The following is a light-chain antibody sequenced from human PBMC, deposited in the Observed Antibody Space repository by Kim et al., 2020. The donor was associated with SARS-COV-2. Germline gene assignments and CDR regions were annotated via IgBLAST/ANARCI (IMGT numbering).Light chain of an antibody. Sequence: APGKTARITCGGNNIGSKSVHWYQQKPGQAPVLVIYYDSDRPSGIPERFSGSNSGNTATLTISRVEAGDEADYYCQVWDISSDHWVFGGGTQLTVL. V-gene: IGLV3-21*04. J-gene: IGLJ3*02. CDR2: YDS. CDR1: NIGSKS. CDR3: QVWDISSDHWV.